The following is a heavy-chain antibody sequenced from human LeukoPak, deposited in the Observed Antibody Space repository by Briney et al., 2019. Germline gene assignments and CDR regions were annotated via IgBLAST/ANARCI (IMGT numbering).Heavy chain of an antibody. CDR3: AKEPYSGSYLDY. CDR2: ISYDGSNK. J-gene: IGHJ4*02. Sequence: GGSLRLSCAASGFTFSSYGMHWVRQAPGKGLEWVAVISYDGSNKYYAESVKGRFTISRDNSKNTLYLQMSSLRAEDTAVYYCAKEPYSGSYLDYWGQGTLVTVSS. V-gene: IGHV3-30*18. D-gene: IGHD1-26*01. CDR1: GFTFSSYG.